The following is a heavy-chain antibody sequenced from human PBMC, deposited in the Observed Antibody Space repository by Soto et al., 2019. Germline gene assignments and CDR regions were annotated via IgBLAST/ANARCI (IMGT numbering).Heavy chain of an antibody. J-gene: IGHJ6*02. D-gene: IGHD3-10*01. CDR2: IYPGDSDN. V-gene: IGHV5-51*01. CDR1: GYSFTSYW. Sequence: GESLKISCKGSGYSFTSYWIGWVRQMPGKGLEWMGIIYPGDSDNRYSPSFQGQVTISADKSISTAYMQWSSLKASDTAMYYCARRLVRGVHYYYYYGMDVWGQGTTVTVSS. CDR3: ARRLVRGVHYYYYYGMDV.